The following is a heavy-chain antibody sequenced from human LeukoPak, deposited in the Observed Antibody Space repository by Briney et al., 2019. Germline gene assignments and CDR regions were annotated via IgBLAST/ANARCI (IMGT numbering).Heavy chain of an antibody. CDR3: QKAAYDILTGSQGWFDP. D-gene: IGHD3-9*01. V-gene: IGHV3-20*01. Sequence: GGSVRLSCAASGFTFDDYGMSWVRQAPGNGLEWVSGINWNGGRTGYADSVKGRFTISRDNAKNSLYLQMNSLRAEDTVLFHWQKAAYDILTGSQGWFDPWGQGTLVTVSS. CDR2: INWNGGRT. J-gene: IGHJ5*02. CDR1: GFTFDDYG.